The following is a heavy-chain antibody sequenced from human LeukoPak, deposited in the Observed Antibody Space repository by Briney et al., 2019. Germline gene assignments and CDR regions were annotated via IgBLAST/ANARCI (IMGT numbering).Heavy chain of an antibody. V-gene: IGHV3-48*01. J-gene: IGHJ3*02. CDR2: ISSSSSTR. Sequence: GGSLRLSCAASGFTLSSYSMNWVRQAPGKGLEWVSYISSSSSTRYYADSVKGRFTISRDNAKNSLYLQMNSLRAEDTAVYYCARMGSLDAFDIWGQGTMVTVSS. CDR3: ARMGSLDAFDI. D-gene: IGHD1-26*01. CDR1: GFTLSSYS.